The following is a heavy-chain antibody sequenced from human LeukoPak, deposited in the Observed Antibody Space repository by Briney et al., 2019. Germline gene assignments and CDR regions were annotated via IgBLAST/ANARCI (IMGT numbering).Heavy chain of an antibody. CDR3: ASGGDYYYMDV. CDR2: IWYDGSNK. V-gene: IGHV3-33*01. J-gene: IGHJ6*03. D-gene: IGHD3-10*01. Sequence: GGSLRLSCAASGFTFSSYGMHWVRQAPGKGLEGVAVIWYDGSNKYYADSVKGRFTISRDNSKNTLYLQMNSLRAEDTAVYYCASGGDYYYMDVWGKGTTVTVSS. CDR1: GFTFSSYG.